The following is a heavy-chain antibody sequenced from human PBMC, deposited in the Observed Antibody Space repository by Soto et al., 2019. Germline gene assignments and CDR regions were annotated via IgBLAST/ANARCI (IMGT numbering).Heavy chain of an antibody. CDR3: ARGDLYGGDYLDY. J-gene: IGHJ4*02. V-gene: IGHV4-34*01. CDR1: GGSFSGYY. CDR2: INHSGST. Sequence: PSETLSLTCAVYGGSFSGYYWSWIRQPPGKGLEWIGEINHSGSTNYNPSLKSRVTISVDTSKNQFSLKLSSVTAADTAVYYCARGDLYGGDYLDYWGQGTRVTVSS. D-gene: IGHD4-17*01.